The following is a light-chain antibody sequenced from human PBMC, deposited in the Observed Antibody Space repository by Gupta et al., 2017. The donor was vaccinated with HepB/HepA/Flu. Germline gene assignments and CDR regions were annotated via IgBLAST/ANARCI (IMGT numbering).Light chain of an antibody. CDR3: SSFTSSSTLV. CDR2: DVT. V-gene: IGLV2-14*03. CDR1: SSDVGGYNY. Sequence: QSALTQPASVSGSPGQSIPISCTGTSSDVGGYNYVSWYQQHPGKVPKLMIYDVTNRPSGVSNRFSGSKSANTASLTISGRQAEDEADYYCSSFTSSSTLVFGGGTKLTVL. J-gene: IGLJ2*01.